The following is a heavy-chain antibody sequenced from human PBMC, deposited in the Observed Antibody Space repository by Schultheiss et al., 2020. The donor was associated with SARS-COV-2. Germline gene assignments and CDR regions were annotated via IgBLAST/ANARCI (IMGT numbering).Heavy chain of an antibody. D-gene: IGHD1-1*01. CDR2: IYHSGST. CDR3: ARASGYGTYAIDY. CDR1: GGSISSGGYY. V-gene: IGHV4-39*07. Sequence: SETLSLTCTVSGGSISSGGYYWSWIRQPPGKGLEWIGSIYHSGSTYYNPSLKSRVTMSVDTSKNQFSLTLNSVTAADTALYFCARASGYGTYAIDYWGQGTLVTVSS. J-gene: IGHJ4*02.